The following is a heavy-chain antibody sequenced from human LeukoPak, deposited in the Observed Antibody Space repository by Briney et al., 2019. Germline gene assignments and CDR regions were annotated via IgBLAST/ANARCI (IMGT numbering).Heavy chain of an antibody. CDR1: GFTFSSYA. D-gene: IGHD3-22*01. Sequence: PGGSLRLSCAASGFTFSSYAMSWVRQAPGKGLEWVSAISGSGGSTYYADSVKGRFTISRDNSKNTLYLQMNSLRAEGTAVYYCARSALNYYDSSGYPKIYYFDYWGQGTLVTVSS. CDR3: ARSALNYYDSSGYPKIYYFDY. J-gene: IGHJ4*02. V-gene: IGHV3-23*01. CDR2: ISGSGGST.